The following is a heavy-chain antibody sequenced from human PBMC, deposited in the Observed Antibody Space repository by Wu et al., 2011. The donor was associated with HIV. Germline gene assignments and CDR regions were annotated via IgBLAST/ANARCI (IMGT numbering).Heavy chain of an antibody. CDR1: EAPSAAML. V-gene: IGHV1-69*06. CDR3: ARDFGGDEEY. Sequence: QVQLVQSGAEVRSLGPRSRSPARLLEAPSAAMLSAGCDRPLDKGLSGWKDHPIFGTANYAQKFQGRVTITADKSTSTAYMELRSLRSEDTAVYYCARDFGGDEEYWGQGTLVTVSS. J-gene: IGHJ4*02. D-gene: IGHD2-21*01. CDR2: HPIFGTA.